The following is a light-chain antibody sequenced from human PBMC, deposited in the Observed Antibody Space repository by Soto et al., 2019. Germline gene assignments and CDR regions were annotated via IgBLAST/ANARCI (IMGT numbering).Light chain of an antibody. CDR1: QSISSY. V-gene: IGKV1-39*01. Sequence: DIQMTQSPSSLSASVGDRVTMTCRASQSISSYLNWYQQKPGKAPKLLIYAASSLQSGVPSRFSGSGSGTEFTLTISSLQSEDFAVYYCQQYGSSPKTFGQGTKV. J-gene: IGKJ1*01. CDR3: QQYGSSPKT. CDR2: AAS.